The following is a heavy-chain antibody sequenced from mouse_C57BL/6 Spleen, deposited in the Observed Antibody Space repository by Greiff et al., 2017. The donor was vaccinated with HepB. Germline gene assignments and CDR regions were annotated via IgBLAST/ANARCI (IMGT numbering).Heavy chain of an antibody. Sequence: QVQLQQPGAELVKPGASVKLSCKASGYTFTSYWKHWVKQRPGQGLEWIGMIHPNSGSTNYNEKFKSKATLTVDKSSSTAYMQLSSLTSEDSAVYYCARREIYYGNYVGFAYWGQGTLVTVSA. J-gene: IGHJ3*01. CDR1: GYTFTSYW. D-gene: IGHD2-1*01. CDR2: IHPNSGST. CDR3: ARREIYYGNYVGFAY. V-gene: IGHV1-64*01.